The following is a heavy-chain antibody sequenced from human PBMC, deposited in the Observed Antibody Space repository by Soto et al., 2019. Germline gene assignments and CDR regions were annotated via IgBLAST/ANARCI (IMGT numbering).Heavy chain of an antibody. CDR3: ASCGVSYPPYYMDV. V-gene: IGHV4-31*03. Sequence: QVQLQESGPGLVKPSQTLSLTCTVSGGSISSGGYYWSWIRQHPGKGLEWIGYIYYSGSTYYNPSLKSRVTISVDTSKNQFSLKLSSVTAEDTAVYYCASCGVSYPPYYMDVWGKGTTVTVSS. CDR2: IYYSGST. J-gene: IGHJ6*03. CDR1: GGSISSGGYY. D-gene: IGHD3-10*01.